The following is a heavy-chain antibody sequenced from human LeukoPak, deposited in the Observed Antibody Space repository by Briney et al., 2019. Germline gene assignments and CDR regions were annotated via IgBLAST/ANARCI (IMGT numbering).Heavy chain of an antibody. CDR2: ISYDGSNK. Sequence: GGSLRLSCAASGFTFSSYGMHWVRQAPGKGLEWVAVISYDGSNKYYADSVKGRFTISRDNSKNTLYLQMNSLRAEDTAVYYCARDPRLSQLLWGIYYYYYMDVWGKGTTVTVSS. CDR1: GFTFSSYG. CDR3: ARDPRLSQLLWGIYYYYYMDV. D-gene: IGHD2-2*01. J-gene: IGHJ6*03. V-gene: IGHV3-30*03.